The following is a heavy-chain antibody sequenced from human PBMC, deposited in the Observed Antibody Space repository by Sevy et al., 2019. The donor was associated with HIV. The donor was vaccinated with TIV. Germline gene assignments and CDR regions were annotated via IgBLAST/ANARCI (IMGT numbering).Heavy chain of an antibody. CDR2: IYYSGST. CDR3: ARKRGHSSGWAPFDH. CDR1: GGSISSYY. Sequence: SETLSLTCTVSGGSISSYYWSWIRQPPGKGLEWIGYIYYSGSTNYNPSLKSRVTISVDTSKNQFSLKLSSVTAADTAVYYCARKRGHSSGWAPFDHWGQGTLVTVSS. J-gene: IGHJ4*02. D-gene: IGHD6-19*01. V-gene: IGHV4-59*13.